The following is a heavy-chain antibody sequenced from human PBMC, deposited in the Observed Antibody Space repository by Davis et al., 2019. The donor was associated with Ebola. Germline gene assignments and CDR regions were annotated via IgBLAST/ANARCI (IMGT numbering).Heavy chain of an antibody. V-gene: IGHV1-69*13. J-gene: IGHJ6*02. Sequence: SVKVSCKASGGTFSSYAISWVRQAPGQGLEWMGGIIPIFGTANYAQKFQGRVTITADESTSTAYMELSSLRSEDTAVYYCAREARYCSSTSCYNYYYYGMDVWGQGTTVTVSS. CDR1: GGTFSSYA. CDR3: AREARYCSSTSCYNYYYYGMDV. D-gene: IGHD2-2*01. CDR2: IIPIFGTA.